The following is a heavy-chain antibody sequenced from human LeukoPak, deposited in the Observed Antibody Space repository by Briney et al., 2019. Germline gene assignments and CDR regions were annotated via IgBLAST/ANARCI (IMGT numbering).Heavy chain of an antibody. Sequence: GGSLRLSCAASGFTFTSYAMSWIRQAPGKGLEWVSAISGGGENTYYADSVKGRFTISRDNSKNTLYLQMNSLRAEDTATYYCAKPRAMTTGVGRYFDLWGRGTLVTVSS. J-gene: IGHJ2*01. CDR1: GFTFTSYA. D-gene: IGHD1-1*01. V-gene: IGHV3-23*01. CDR3: AKPRAMTTGVGRYFDL. CDR2: ISGGGENT.